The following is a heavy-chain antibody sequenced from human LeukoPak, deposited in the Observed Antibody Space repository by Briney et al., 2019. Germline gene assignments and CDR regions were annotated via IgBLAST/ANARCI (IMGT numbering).Heavy chain of an antibody. CDR1: A. Sequence: AVXXXRQAPGQGLEWMGGVIPIFATANYAQKFQGRVTITADESTSTAYMELSSLRSEDTAVYYCARGIAARYYFDYWGQGTLVTVSS. CDR2: VIPIFATA. CDR3: ARGIAARYYFDY. V-gene: IGHV1-69*01. D-gene: IGHD6-6*01. J-gene: IGHJ4*02.